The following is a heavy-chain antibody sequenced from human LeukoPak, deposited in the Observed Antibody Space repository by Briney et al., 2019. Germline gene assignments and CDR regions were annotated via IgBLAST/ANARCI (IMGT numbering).Heavy chain of an antibody. CDR3: ARVGEYYDILTGYLLGAFDI. J-gene: IGHJ3*02. Sequence: PSETLSLTCAVYGGSFSGYYWTWIRQPPGKGLEWIGEINHSGSTNYNPSLKSRVTMSVDTSKNQFSLKLSSVTAADTAVYYCARVGEYYDILTGYLLGAFDIWGQGTMVTVSS. CDR2: INHSGST. D-gene: IGHD3-9*01. V-gene: IGHV4-34*01. CDR1: GGSFSGYY.